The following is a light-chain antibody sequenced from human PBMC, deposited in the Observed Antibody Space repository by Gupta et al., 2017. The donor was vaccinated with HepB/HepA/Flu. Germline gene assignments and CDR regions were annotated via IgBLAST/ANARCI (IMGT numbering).Light chain of an antibody. CDR2: AAS. V-gene: IGKV1-39*01. CDR3: QQRHSPPIT. J-gene: IGKJ4*01. CDR1: QRISSY. Sequence: DIKMPQSPSSLSASVGDRVTIPCRASQRISSYLNWYQQKPGKAPKLLIYAASRVQSGVPSRFSGSGSGTDFTLTISSRQPEDFANYYCQQRHSPPITFGRGTKVDIK.